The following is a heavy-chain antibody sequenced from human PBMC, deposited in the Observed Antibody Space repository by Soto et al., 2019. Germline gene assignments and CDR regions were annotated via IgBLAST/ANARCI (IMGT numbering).Heavy chain of an antibody. CDR3: ARGLDYYDSSGYYSP. J-gene: IGHJ5*02. D-gene: IGHD3-22*01. CDR1: GFTFSSYS. CDR2: ISSSSSYI. Sequence: EVQLVESGGGLVKPGGSLRLSCAASGFTFSSYSMNWVRQAPGTGLEWVSSISSSSSYIYYADSVKGRFTISRDNAKNSLYLQMNSLRAEDTAVYYCARGLDYYDSSGYYSPWGQGTLVTVSS. V-gene: IGHV3-21*01.